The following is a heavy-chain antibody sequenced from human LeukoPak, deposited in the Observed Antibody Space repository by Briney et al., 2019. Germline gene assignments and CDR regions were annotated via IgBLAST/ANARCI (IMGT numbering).Heavy chain of an antibody. CDR2: INTDGSTT. Sequence: QSGGSLRLSCAASGFTFSSYWMHWVRHAPGKGLVWVSRINTDGSTTIYADSVKGRFTISRDNAKNTLYLQMNSVRAEDTAMYYCARGATFDYWGQGTLVTVSS. V-gene: IGHV3-74*01. CDR1: GFTFSSYW. D-gene: IGHD5-12*01. CDR3: ARGATFDY. J-gene: IGHJ4*02.